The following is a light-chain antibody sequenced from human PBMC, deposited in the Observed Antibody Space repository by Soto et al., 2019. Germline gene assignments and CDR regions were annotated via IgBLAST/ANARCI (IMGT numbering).Light chain of an antibody. J-gene: IGKJ3*01. CDR3: LQDYSYPFT. CDR2: AAS. Sequence: AIQMTQSPSSLSASVGDRVTITCRASQDIRNDLGWYQQKPGKAPKLLIYAASSLQSGVPSRFSAGGSGTDFTLTNSSLQPEDFATYYCLQDYSYPFTFGPGTKVDIK. CDR1: QDIRND. V-gene: IGKV1-6*01.